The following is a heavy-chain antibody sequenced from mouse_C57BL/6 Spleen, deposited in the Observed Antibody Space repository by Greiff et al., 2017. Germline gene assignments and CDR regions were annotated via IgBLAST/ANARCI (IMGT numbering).Heavy chain of an antibody. V-gene: IGHV1-54*01. J-gene: IGHJ4*01. CDR3: ARSSGYAMDY. CDR1: GYAFTNYL. CDR2: INPGSGGT. D-gene: IGHD6-1*01. Sequence: QVQLQQSGAELVRPGTSVKVSCKASGYAFTNYLIEWVKQRPGPGLEWIGVINPGSGGTNYNEKFKGKATLTADKSSSTAYMQLSSLTSEDSAVYFCARSSGYAMDYWGQGTSVTVSS.